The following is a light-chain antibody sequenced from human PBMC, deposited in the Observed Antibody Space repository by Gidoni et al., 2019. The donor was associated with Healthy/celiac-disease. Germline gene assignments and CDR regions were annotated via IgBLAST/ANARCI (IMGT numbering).Light chain of an antibody. J-gene: IGKJ2*01. Sequence: DIVLTQSPGTLSLSPGERATLSCRASQSVSSIYLAWYQQKPGQAPRLLIYGTSSRATGIPDRFSASGSGTDFTLTISRLEPEDFAVYYCQQYGDSPYTFXXXTKLEIK. CDR1: QSVSSIY. CDR2: GTS. CDR3: QQYGDSPYT. V-gene: IGKV3-20*01.